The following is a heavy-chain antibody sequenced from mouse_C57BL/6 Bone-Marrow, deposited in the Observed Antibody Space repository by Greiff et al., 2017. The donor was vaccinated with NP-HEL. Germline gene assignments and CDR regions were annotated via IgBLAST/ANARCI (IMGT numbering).Heavy chain of an antibody. Sequence: VQLQQSGAELARPGASVKLSCKASGYTFTRYGISWVKQRTGQGLEWIGEIYPRRGNTYSNEKFKGKATLTADQYTSTAHMELRSLTPEEAAVYVCAREGYTHRLRKWFAYWGQGTLVTVSA. V-gene: IGHV1-81*01. CDR1: GYTFTRYG. CDR3: AREGYTHRLRKWFAY. J-gene: IGHJ3*01. CDR2: IYPRRGNT. D-gene: IGHD3-2*02.